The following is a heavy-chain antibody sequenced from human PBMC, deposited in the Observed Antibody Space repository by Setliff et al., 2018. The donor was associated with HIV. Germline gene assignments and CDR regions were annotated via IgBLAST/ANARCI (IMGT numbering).Heavy chain of an antibody. V-gene: IGHV1-58*02. CDR2: IVVGSGNS. J-gene: IGHJ4*02. Sequence: SVKVSCKASGFTFSSSVIQWVRQARGQRLVWIGWIVVGSGNSNHAQKFQERVTISRDMSTSTAYMELSGLRSEDTAVYYCAAAPSPAAPGNWGQGTLVTVSS. CDR1: GFTFSSSV. CDR3: AAAPSPAAPGN. D-gene: IGHD6-25*01.